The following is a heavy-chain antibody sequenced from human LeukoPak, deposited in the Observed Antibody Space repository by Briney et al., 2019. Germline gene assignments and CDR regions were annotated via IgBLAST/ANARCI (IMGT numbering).Heavy chain of an antibody. D-gene: IGHD6-13*01. CDR2: MNPNSGNT. CDR3: ARAQSLTAPAGTFANS. Sequence: ASVKVSCKASGYTFTSYGISWVRQAPGQGLEWMGWMNPNSGNTGYAQKFQGRVTMTRNTSISTAYIELSSLRSDDTAVYYCARAQSLTAPAGTFANSWGQGTLVTVSS. J-gene: IGHJ4*02. CDR1: GYTFTSYG. V-gene: IGHV1-8*02.